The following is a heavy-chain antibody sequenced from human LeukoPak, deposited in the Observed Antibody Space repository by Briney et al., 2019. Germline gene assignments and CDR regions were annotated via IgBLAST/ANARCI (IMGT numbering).Heavy chain of an antibody. J-gene: IGHJ4*02. D-gene: IGHD6-19*01. Sequence: SGLTLVNPTPTLTLSCTFSGLFLSTTEMGVSWVRQPSGKALEWLGSIDWDDDKFYSTSLKTRLTLSKDTSKNQVVLIKTNMEPANTATYYSARAHGRSGWYYFDYWGQGTLVTVSS. V-gene: IGHV2-70*04. CDR1: GLFLSTTEMG. CDR2: IDWDDDK. CDR3: ARAHGRSGWYYFDY.